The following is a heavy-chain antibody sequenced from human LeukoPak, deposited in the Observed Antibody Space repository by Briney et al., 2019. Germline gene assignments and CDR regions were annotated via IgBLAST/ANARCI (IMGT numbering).Heavy chain of an antibody. V-gene: IGHV3-74*01. CDR2: INGDATLT. CDR1: GFKLSNHW. D-gene: IGHD3-16*01. Sequence: PGGSPRLSCAASGFKLSNHWMHWVRQTPGKGLVWISRINGDATLTTYADSVKGRFTISRDNAKNTLYLQMNSLRVEDTAVFYCARGLGGLWGQGTMVTVSS. J-gene: IGHJ3*01. CDR3: ARGLGGL.